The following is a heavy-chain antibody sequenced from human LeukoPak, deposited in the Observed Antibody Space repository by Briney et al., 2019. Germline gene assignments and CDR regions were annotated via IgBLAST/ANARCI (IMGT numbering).Heavy chain of an antibody. CDR3: ARGKAWYPLSRFDY. J-gene: IGHJ4*02. Sequence: SESLSLTCAVYGGSVSGYYCSWIRQPPGKGLEWIGEINHSGSTNYNPTLKSRVTKSVDTSKNQFSLQLSSVTAADTAVYYCARGKAWYPLSRFDYWGQGTLVTVSS. CDR2: INHSGST. D-gene: IGHD2-2*01. CDR1: GGSVSGYY. V-gene: IGHV4-34*01.